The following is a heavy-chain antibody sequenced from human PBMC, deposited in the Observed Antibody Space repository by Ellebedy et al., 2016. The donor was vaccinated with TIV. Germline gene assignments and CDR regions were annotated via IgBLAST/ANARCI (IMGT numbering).Heavy chain of an antibody. D-gene: IGHD3-16*02. CDR1: GGSISSYY. CDR2: IYYSGST. J-gene: IGHJ4*02. V-gene: IGHV4-59*08. CDR3: ARGLTYRYYFDS. Sequence: SETLSLTCTVSGGSISSYYWSWIRQPPGKGLEWIGYIYYSGSTNYNPSLKSRVTVSVDTSKNQFSLKLTSVTAADAAVYFCARGLTYRYYFDSWGQGILVTVSA.